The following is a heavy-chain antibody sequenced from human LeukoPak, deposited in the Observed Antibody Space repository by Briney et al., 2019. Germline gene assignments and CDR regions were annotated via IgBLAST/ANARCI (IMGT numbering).Heavy chain of an antibody. V-gene: IGHV3-7*01. J-gene: IGHJ3*02. CDR3: ARDTNDACDI. CDR2: IKQDGSEK. Sequence: GGSLRLSCAASGFAFNYYWMSWVRQAPGKGLEWVANIKQDGSEKFYVDSVKGRFALSRDNAKNSLYLEMNSLRAEDTAVYYCARDTNDACDIWGQGTMVTVSS. D-gene: IGHD2-2*01. CDR1: GFAFNYYW.